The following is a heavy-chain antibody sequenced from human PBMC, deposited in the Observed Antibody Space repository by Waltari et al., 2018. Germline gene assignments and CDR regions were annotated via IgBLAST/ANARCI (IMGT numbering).Heavy chain of an antibody. CDR2: FDPEDGET. CDR3: ATERGYCSGGSCYSGTNWFDP. D-gene: IGHD2-15*01. Sequence: QVQLVQSGAEVKKPGASGKVSCKVSGYTLPELSMPWVRQAPGKGLEWMGGFDPEDGETIYAQKFQGRVTMTEDTSTDTAYMELSSLRSEDTAVYYCATERGYCSGGSCYSGTNWFDPWGQGTLVTVSS. J-gene: IGHJ5*02. CDR1: GYTLPELS. V-gene: IGHV1-24*01.